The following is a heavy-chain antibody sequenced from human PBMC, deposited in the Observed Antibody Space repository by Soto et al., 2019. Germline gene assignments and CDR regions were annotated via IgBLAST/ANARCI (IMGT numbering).Heavy chain of an antibody. J-gene: IGHJ4*02. V-gene: IGHV1-2*04. Sequence: AASVKVSCKASGYTFTGYYMHWVRQAPGQGLEWMGWINPNSGGTNYAQKFQGWVTMTRDTSISTAYMELSRLRSDDTAVYYCARVYYYDSSGPLGYWGQGPLVTVSS. CDR2: INPNSGGT. D-gene: IGHD3-22*01. CDR3: ARVYYYDSSGPLGY. CDR1: GYTFTGYY.